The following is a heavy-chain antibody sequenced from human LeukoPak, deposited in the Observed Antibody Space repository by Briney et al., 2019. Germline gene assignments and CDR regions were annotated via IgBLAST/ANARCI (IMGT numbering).Heavy chain of an antibody. D-gene: IGHD3-9*01. V-gene: IGHV2-5*02. CDR2: IYWDDDK. Sequence: SGPTLVKPTQTLTLTCTFSGFSLSTSGVGVGWIRQPPGKALEWLALIYWDDDKRYSPSLKSRPTITKDTSKNQVVLTMTNMDPVDTATYYCAHSSGVLRYFDCPFDYWGQGTLVTVSS. CDR3: AHSSGVLRYFDCPFDY. CDR1: GFSLSTSGVG. J-gene: IGHJ4*02.